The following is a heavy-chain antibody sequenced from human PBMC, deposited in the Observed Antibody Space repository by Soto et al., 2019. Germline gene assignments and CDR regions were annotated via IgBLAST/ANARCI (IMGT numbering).Heavy chain of an antibody. V-gene: IGHV3-21*01. Sequence: GGSLRLSCVASGFTFRTYAMNWVRQAPGKGLEWVSGIRGFSPYTFYAESVKGRFTISRDNAKNSLYLQMNSLGVEDTAVYYCARDRGYDAHDYYYNAMDVWGQGTTVTVSS. CDR3: ARDRGYDAHDYYYNAMDV. CDR1: GFTFRTYA. CDR2: IRGFSPYT. J-gene: IGHJ6*02. D-gene: IGHD2-15*01.